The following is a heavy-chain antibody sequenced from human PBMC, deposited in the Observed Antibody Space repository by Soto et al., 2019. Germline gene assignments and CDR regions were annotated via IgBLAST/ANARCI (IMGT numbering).Heavy chain of an antibody. D-gene: IGHD2-2*01. J-gene: IGHJ4*02. Sequence: EVQLLESGGALVQPGGSLRLSCTTSGFTFSTTGMLWLRQTPGKGLEWVSAIGPDPSNTKYTDSVKGRFIISRDNSKNTVFLQMTSLGAEDTALYYCTTARHCSSDACPAAEWGQGTLITVSS. V-gene: IGHV3-23*01. CDR1: GFTFSTTG. CDR2: IGPDPSNT. CDR3: TTARHCSSDACPAAE.